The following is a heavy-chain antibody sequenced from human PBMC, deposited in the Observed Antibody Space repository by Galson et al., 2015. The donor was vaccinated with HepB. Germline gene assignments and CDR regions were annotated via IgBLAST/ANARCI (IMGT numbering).Heavy chain of an antibody. D-gene: IGHD5-18*01. CDR3: AHRRDTAMAAYYYYYMDV. V-gene: IGHV2-5*02. CDR2: IYWDDDK. Sequence: PALVKPTQTLTLTCTFSGFSLSTSGVGVGWIRQPPGKALEWLALIYWDDDKRYSPSLKSRLTITKDTSKNQVVLTMTNMDPVDTATYYCAHRRDTAMAAYYYYYMDVWGKGTTVTVSS. J-gene: IGHJ6*03. CDR1: GFSLSTSGVG.